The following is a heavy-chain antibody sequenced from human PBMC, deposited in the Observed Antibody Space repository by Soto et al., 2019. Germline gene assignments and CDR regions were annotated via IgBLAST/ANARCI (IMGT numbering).Heavy chain of an antibody. CDR2: FYYTGIT. CDR3: ARGIVGVITEYFDY. V-gene: IGHV4-59*12. Sequence: PSETLSLTCTVSGGSISNYYWSWIRHPPGKGLEWIGYFYYTGITNYNPSLTSRFTISVDTSNNQFSLNLSPVTAADMAVYFFARGIVGVITEYFDYRGQGTLGTGSS. CDR1: GGSISNYY. D-gene: IGHD3-22*01. J-gene: IGHJ4*02.